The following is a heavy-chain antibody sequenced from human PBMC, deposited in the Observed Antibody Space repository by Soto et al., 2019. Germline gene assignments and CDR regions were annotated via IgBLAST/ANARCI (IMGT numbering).Heavy chain of an antibody. CDR2: IYYSGST. CDR3: ARAPPPTTVTTRYFDL. Sequence: QVQLQESGPGLVKPSETLSLTCTVSGGSISSYYWSWIRQPPGKGLEWIGYIYYSGSTNYNPSLNSRVTISVDTSKNQFALKLSSVTAADTAVYYCARAPPPTTVTTRYFDLWGRGTLVTVSS. CDR1: GGSISSYY. V-gene: IGHV4-59*01. D-gene: IGHD4-17*01. J-gene: IGHJ2*01.